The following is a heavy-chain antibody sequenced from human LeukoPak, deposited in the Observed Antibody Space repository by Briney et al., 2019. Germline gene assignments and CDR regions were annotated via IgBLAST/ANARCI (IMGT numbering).Heavy chain of an antibody. CDR3: ARDGQQTAVAGTNWFDP. CDR1: GFTFDDYA. CDR2: ISWNSGSI. V-gene: IGHV3-9*01. J-gene: IGHJ5*02. Sequence: GRSLRLSCAASGFTFDDYAMHWVRQAPGKGLEWVSGISWNSGSIGYADSVKGRFTISRDNSKNTLYLQMGSLRSEDTAVYYCARDGQQTAVAGTNWFDPWGQGTLVTVSS. D-gene: IGHD6-19*01.